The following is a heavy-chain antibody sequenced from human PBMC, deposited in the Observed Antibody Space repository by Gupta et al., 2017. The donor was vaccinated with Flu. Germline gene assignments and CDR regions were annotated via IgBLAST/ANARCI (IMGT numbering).Heavy chain of an antibody. Sequence: PGKGLEWVAGMSASWGRTFFADSVKGRFTISRDTSKNTLCLQMNSLGADDTAVYYCAKNRVAGAISYYYGLDVWGQGTTVTVSS. D-gene: IGHD1-26*01. V-gene: IGHV3-23*01. CDR2: MSASWGRT. CDR3: AKNRVAGAISYYYGLDV. J-gene: IGHJ6*02.